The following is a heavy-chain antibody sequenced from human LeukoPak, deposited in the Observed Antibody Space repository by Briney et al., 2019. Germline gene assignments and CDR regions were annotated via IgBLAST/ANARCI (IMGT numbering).Heavy chain of an antibody. CDR1: GASISNYY. J-gene: IGHJ4*02. CDR2: IHYSGII. D-gene: IGHD4/OR15-4a*01. CDR3: TTILYGANGFDY. V-gene: IGHV4-59*01. Sequence: SETLSLTCTSSGASISNYYCSWIRQPPGKGLEWIGYIHYSGIINYNPSLRGRATMSVDTSKNQLSLKVSSVTAADTAVYYCTTILYGANGFDYWGQGTLVTVSP.